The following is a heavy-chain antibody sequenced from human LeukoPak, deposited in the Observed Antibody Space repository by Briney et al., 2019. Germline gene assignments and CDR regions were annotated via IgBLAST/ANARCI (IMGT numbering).Heavy chain of an antibody. CDR2: IYSGGST. CDR1: GFTVISKY. Sequence: GGSLGLSCAACGFTVISKYMSGLRQAPGKGLEWVSVIYSGGSTYYADSVKGRFTISRDNSKNTLYLQMNSLRAEDTAVYYCARGGYRYRPQAYGGQGTLVTVSS. V-gene: IGHV3-53*01. D-gene: IGHD5-18*01. CDR3: ARGGYRYRPQAY. J-gene: IGHJ4*02.